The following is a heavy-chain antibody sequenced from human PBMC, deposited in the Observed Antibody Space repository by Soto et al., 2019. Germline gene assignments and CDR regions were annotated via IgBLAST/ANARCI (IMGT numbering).Heavy chain of an antibody. D-gene: IGHD7-27*01. CDR2: ISYDGSNK. Sequence: QVQLVESGGGVVQPGRSLRLSCAASGFTFSSYGMHWVRQAPGKGLEWVAVISYDGSNKYYAESVKGRFTISRDNSKRTLYRQMNSLRAEDTAVYYCAKDLLGPGRAYGMDVWGQGTTVTVSS. J-gene: IGHJ6*02. V-gene: IGHV3-30*18. CDR3: AKDLLGPGRAYGMDV. CDR1: GFTFSSYG.